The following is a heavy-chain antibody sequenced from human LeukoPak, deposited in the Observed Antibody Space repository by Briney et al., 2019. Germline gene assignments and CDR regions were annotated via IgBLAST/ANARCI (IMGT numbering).Heavy chain of an antibody. CDR2: FDPEDGET. CDR1: GYTLTELS. V-gene: IGHV1-24*01. CDR3: ARARAADNPTLYYYYGMDV. J-gene: IGHJ6*02. Sequence: WASVKVSCKVSGYTLTELSMHWVRQAPGKGLEWMGGFDPEDGETIYAQKFQGGVTMTEDTSTDTAYMELSSLRAEDTAVYYCARARAADNPTLYYYYGMDVWGQGTTVTVSS. D-gene: IGHD6-13*01.